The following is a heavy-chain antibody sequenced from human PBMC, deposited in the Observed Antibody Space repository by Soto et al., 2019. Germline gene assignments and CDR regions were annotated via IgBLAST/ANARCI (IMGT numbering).Heavy chain of an antibody. Sequence: QVQLVQSGAEVKKPGASLQLSCKASGYTFTNHYLHWVRQAPGQRLEWMGVINPTGRSTISAQKYQGRITLTRDTSTTTVYMELNNLRSDDTAVYYCASERDSGWSHVLGHWGQGTLVTVSS. V-gene: IGHV1-46*01. CDR3: ASERDSGWSHVLGH. CDR2: INPTGRST. CDR1: GYTFTNHY. D-gene: IGHD6-19*01. J-gene: IGHJ4*02.